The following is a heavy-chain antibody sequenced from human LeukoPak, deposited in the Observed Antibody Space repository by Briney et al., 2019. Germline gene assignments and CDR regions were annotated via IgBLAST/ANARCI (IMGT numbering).Heavy chain of an antibody. CDR3: AKDGYSSCCYYWFDP. J-gene: IGHJ5*02. V-gene: IGHV3-23*01. CDR1: GFTFSSYA. CDR2: ISGSGGST. D-gene: IGHD6-13*01. Sequence: PGGSLRLSCAASGFTFSSYAMSWVRQAPGKGLEWVSAISGSGGSTYYADSVKGRFTISRDNSKNTLYLQMNSLRAEDTAVYYCAKDGYSSCCYYWFDPWGQGTLVTVSS.